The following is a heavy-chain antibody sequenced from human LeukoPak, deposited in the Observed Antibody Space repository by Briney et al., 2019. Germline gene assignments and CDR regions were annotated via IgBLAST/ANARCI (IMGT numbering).Heavy chain of an antibody. Sequence: GASVKVSCKASGYTFTGYYMHWLRQAPGQGLEWMGRINPNSGGTNYAQKFQGRVTMTRDTSISTAYMELSRLRSDDTAVYYCARDPAIKSVVITTPSFDYWGQGTLVTVSS. CDR3: ARDPAIKSVVITTPSFDY. D-gene: IGHD3-22*01. V-gene: IGHV1-2*06. CDR2: INPNSGGT. CDR1: GYTFTGYY. J-gene: IGHJ4*02.